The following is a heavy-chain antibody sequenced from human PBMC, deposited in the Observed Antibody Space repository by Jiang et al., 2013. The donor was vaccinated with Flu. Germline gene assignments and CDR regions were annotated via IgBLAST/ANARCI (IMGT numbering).Heavy chain of an antibody. CDR2: ISGSGK. Sequence: VQLVESGGGLVQPGGSLRLSCAASGFTFSSYAMKWVRQAPGRGLEWVSTISGSGKFYADSVKGRFTISRGNSKNTLYLQMNSLRAEDTAVYYCAKVHPFGYCSGGDCSPFDFWGQGTLVTVS. D-gene: IGHD2-15*01. CDR3: AKVHPFGYCSGGDCSPFDF. J-gene: IGHJ4*02. V-gene: IGHV3-23*04. CDR1: GFTFSSYA.